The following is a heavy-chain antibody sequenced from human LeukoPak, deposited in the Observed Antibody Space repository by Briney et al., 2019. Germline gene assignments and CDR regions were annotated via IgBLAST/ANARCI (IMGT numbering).Heavy chain of an antibody. J-gene: IGHJ2*01. CDR3: ARVYYYGSGSTDWYFDL. V-gene: IGHV4-30-2*01. CDR1: GGSISSGGYS. D-gene: IGHD3-10*01. CDR2: IYHSGST. Sequence: SETLSLTCAISGGSISSGGYSWSWIRQPPGKGLEWIGYIYHSGSTYYNPSLKSRVTISVDRSKNQFSLKLSSVTAADTAVYYCARVYYYGSGSTDWYFDLWGRGTLVTVSS.